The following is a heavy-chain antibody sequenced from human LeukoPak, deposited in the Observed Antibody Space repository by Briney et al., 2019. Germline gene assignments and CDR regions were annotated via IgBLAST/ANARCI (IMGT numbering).Heavy chain of an antibody. CDR1: GFTFSSYA. J-gene: IGHJ5*02. Sequence: GGSLRLSCAASGFTFSSYAMSWVRQAPGKGLEWVSAISGSGGSTYYADSVKGRFTSSRDNSKNTLYLQMNSLRAEDTAVYYCAKTAYSSPLPPLFDPWGQGTLVTVSS. CDR2: ISGSGGST. D-gene: IGHD6-13*01. CDR3: AKTAYSSPLPPLFDP. V-gene: IGHV3-23*01.